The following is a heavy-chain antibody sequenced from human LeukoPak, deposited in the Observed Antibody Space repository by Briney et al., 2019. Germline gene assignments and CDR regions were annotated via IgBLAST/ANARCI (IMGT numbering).Heavy chain of an antibody. CDR1: GNTFTDYY. V-gene: IGHV1-2*02. J-gene: IGHJ3*02. Sequence: ASVKVSCKASGNTFTDYYIYWVRQAPGQGFEWMGWNNANSGGANYAQKFQGRVTMTRDTSISTAYMELSRLRSDDTAVYYCASLDAVDIWGQGTMVTVSS. CDR3: ASLDAVDI. CDR2: NNANSGGA.